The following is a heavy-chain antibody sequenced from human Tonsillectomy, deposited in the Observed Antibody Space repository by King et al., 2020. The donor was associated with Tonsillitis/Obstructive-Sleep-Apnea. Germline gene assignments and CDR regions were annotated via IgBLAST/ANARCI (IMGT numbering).Heavy chain of an antibody. Sequence: VQLVESGGGVVQRGRSLRLSCAASGFTFSSYAMHWVRQAPGKGLEWVAVISYDGSNKYSADSVKGRFTISRDNSKNTLYLQMNSLRAEDTAVYYCARGRGAYSSGLSDDAFDIWGQGTMVTVSS. V-gene: IGHV3-30*04. CDR3: ARGRGAYSSGLSDDAFDI. CDR2: ISYDGSNK. CDR1: GFTFSSYA. J-gene: IGHJ3*02. D-gene: IGHD6-19*01.